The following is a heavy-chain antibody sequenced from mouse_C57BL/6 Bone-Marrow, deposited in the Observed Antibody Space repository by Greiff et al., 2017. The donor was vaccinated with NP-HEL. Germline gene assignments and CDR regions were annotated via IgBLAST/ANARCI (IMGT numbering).Heavy chain of an antibody. V-gene: IGHV5-16*01. CDR3: AREGGLRRRTYAMDY. CDR1: GFTFSDYY. CDR2: INYDGSST. D-gene: IGHD2-4*01. Sequence: EVQLVESEGGLVQPGSSMKLSCTTSGFTFSDYYMAWVRQVPEKGLDWVANINYDGSSTYYLDSLKSRFIISRDNAKNILYLQMSSLKSEDTATYYGAREGGLRRRTYAMDYWGQGTSVTVSS. J-gene: IGHJ4*01.